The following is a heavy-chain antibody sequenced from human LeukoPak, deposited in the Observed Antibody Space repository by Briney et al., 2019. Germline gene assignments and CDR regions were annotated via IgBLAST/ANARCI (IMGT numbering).Heavy chain of an antibody. CDR3: ARELGSSGWSPTQYFQH. CDR1: GYTFTTYG. Sequence: ASVKVSCKASGYTFTTYGISWVRQAPGQGLEWMGWISADSGNTNYAQNFHGRLTLTTDTSTSTVYMELRSLRSNDTAVYYCARELGSSGWSPTQYFQHWGQGTLVTVSS. J-gene: IGHJ1*01. D-gene: IGHD6-19*01. V-gene: IGHV1-18*01. CDR2: ISADSGNT.